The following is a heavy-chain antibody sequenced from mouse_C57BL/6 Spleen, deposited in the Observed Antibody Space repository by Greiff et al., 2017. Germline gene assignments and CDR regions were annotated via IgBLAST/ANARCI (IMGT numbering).Heavy chain of an antibody. V-gene: IGHV3-6*01. Sequence: EVQRVESGPGLVKPSQSLSLTCSVTGYSITSGYYWNWIRQFPGNKLEWMGYISYDGSNNYNPSLKNRISITRDTSKNQFFLKLNSVTTEDTATYYCARGGDYFLFDYWGQGTTLTVSS. J-gene: IGHJ2*01. CDR3: ARGGDYFLFDY. CDR2: ISYDGSN. D-gene: IGHD1-1*01. CDR1: GYSITSGYY.